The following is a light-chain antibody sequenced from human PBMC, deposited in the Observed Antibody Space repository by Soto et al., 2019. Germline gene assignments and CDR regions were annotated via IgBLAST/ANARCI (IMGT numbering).Light chain of an antibody. CDR2: DAS. CDR3: QQSEALVLS. V-gene: IGKV1-33*01. CDR1: QDITDY. Sequence: DIQMTQSPSSLSASVGERVTITCQASQDITDYLHWYQQKPGKAPRLLIYDASNLETGVPSRFSGSGSGTDFSFTISSLQPEDIATYYCQQSEALVLSFGGGTKVEIK. J-gene: IGKJ4*01.